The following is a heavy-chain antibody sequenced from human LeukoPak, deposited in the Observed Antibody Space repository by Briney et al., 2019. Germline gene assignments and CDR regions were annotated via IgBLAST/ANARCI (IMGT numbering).Heavy chain of an antibody. V-gene: IGHV3-30*04. CDR3: ARGSFGILTGYYTPNYYFDY. CDR2: ISYDGSNK. J-gene: IGHJ4*02. CDR1: GFTFSSYA. Sequence: GGSLRLSCAASGFTFSSYAMHWDRQAPGKGLEWVAVISYDGSNKYYADSVKGRFTISRDNSKNTLYLQMNSLRAEDTAVYYCARGSFGILTGYYTPNYYFDYWGQGTLVTVSS. D-gene: IGHD3-9*01.